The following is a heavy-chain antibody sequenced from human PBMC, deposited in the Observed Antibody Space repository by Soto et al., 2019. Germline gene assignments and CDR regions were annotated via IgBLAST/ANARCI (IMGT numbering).Heavy chain of an antibody. Sequence: SLKISCKGSGYSFTSYWISWVRQMPGKGLEWMGRIDPSDSYTNYSPSFQGHVTISADKSISTAYLQWSSLKASDTAMYYCARGIYYYDSSGYCDPWGQGTLVTVSS. CDR1: GYSFTSYW. V-gene: IGHV5-10-1*01. J-gene: IGHJ5*02. CDR3: ARGIYYYDSSGYCDP. CDR2: IDPSDSYT. D-gene: IGHD3-22*01.